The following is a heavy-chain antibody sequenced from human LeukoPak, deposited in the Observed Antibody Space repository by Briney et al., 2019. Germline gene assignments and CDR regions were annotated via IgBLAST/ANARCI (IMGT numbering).Heavy chain of an antibody. CDR1: GGSFSGNY. D-gene: IGHD6-19*01. CDR2: INHRGST. Sequence: SETLSLTCAVFGGSFSGNYWSWIRQPPGKGLEWIGEINHRGSTNDNPSLKSRVTISVDTSKNQFSLKLSSVTAADTAVYYCARGGGAVAGTGWYFDLWGRGTLVTVSS. CDR3: ARGGGAVAGTGWYFDL. J-gene: IGHJ2*01. V-gene: IGHV4-34*01.